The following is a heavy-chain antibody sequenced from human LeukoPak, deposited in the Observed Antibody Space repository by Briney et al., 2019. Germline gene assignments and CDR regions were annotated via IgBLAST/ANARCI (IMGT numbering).Heavy chain of an antibody. D-gene: IGHD3-16*02. CDR1: GGSISSYY. J-gene: IGHJ4*02. Sequence: SETLSLTCTVSGGSISSYYWSWIRQPAGKGLEWIGRIYTSGSTNYNPSLKSRVTMSVDTSKNQFSLKLSSVTAADTAVYYCARTPGSNTDRSLDYWGQGTLVTVSS. CDR3: ARTPGSNTDRSLDY. CDR2: IYTSGST. V-gene: IGHV4-4*07.